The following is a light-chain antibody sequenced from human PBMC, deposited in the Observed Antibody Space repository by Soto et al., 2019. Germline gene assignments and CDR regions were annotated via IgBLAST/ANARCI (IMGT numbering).Light chain of an antibody. V-gene: IGLV3-21*02. CDR3: QVWDSSGDWI. Sequence: SYELTQPPSVSVAPGQTARITCWGNNIGNKRVHWYQQKPGQAPVLVVYNDADRPSGIPERFSGSNSGNTATLTISRVEAGDEADYYCQVWDSSGDWIFGGGTKVTVL. CDR2: NDA. CDR1: NIGNKR. J-gene: IGLJ2*01.